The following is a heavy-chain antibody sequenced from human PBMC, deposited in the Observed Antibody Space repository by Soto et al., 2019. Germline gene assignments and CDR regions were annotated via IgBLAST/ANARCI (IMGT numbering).Heavy chain of an antibody. CDR2: IYYSGST. Sequence: QVQLQESGPGLVKPSQTLSLTCTVSGGSISSGGYYWSWIRQHPGKGLEWIGYIYYSGSTYYHPSLKSRVXLRXDTSTNQFSLKLSSVPAADTAVYYCARGGSGGMDVWGQGTTVTVSS. CDR1: GGSISSGGYY. D-gene: IGHD3-10*01. CDR3: ARGGSGGMDV. V-gene: IGHV4-31*03. J-gene: IGHJ6*02.